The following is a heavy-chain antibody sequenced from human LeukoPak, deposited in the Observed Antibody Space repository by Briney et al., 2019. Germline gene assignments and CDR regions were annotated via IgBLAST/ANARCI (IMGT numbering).Heavy chain of an antibody. V-gene: IGHV3-11*01. CDR2: ISSSGNTI. D-gene: IGHD4-17*01. CDR1: GFTFSDYC. J-gene: IGHJ4*02. Sequence: GGSLRLSCAASGFTFSDYCMSWIRQAPGKGLEWVSYISSSGNTIYYADSVKGRFTISRDNAKNSLYLQMDSLRAEDTAVYYCATYGDPGYWGQGTLVTVSS. CDR3: ATYGDPGY.